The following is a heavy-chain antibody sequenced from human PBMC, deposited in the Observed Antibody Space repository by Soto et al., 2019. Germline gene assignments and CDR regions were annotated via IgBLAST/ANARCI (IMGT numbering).Heavy chain of an antibody. V-gene: IGHV3-23*01. CDR2: LSGTGDST. Sequence: EVQLLESGGGLVQPGGSLRLSCAASGFTFSSYAMSWVRQAPGKGLEWVSALSGTGDSTDYANSVKGRFTISRDDSKTTLYLLMSSLRAEDTAIYYCAKDNGNYGSGSFSHWGQGTLVTVSS. CDR3: AKDNGNYGSGSFSH. CDR1: GFTFSSYA. D-gene: IGHD3-10*01. J-gene: IGHJ4*02.